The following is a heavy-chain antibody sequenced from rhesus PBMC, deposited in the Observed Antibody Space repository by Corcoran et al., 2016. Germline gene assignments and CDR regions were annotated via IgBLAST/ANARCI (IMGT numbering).Heavy chain of an antibody. CDR1: GYTFTEYY. V-gene: IGHV1-111*01. Sequence: EVQLVQSGAEVKKPGASVKISCKASGYTFTEYYLHWVRQAPGKGLEWMGRVDPEYGEADYPHKFQERVTITRDTSTDTAYMELSSLRSEDTAVYYCATLRGYSNYDYWGQGVLVTVSS. J-gene: IGHJ4*01. CDR3: ATLRGYSNYDY. CDR2: VDPEYGEA. D-gene: IGHD4-23*01.